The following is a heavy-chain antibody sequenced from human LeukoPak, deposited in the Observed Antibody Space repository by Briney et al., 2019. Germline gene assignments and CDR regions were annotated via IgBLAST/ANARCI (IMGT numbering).Heavy chain of an antibody. Sequence: SETLSLTCAVYGGSFSGYYWSWIRQPPGKGLEWIGEINHSGSTNYNPSLKSRVTISVDTSKNQFSLKLSSVTAADTAVYYCARKTMIVVVNWFDPWGQGTLVTVSS. CDR2: INHSGST. J-gene: IGHJ5*02. CDR1: GGSFSGYY. D-gene: IGHD3-22*01. V-gene: IGHV4-34*01. CDR3: ARKTMIVVVNWFDP.